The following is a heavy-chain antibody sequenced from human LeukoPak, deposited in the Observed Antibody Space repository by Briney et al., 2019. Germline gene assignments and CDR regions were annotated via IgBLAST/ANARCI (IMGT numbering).Heavy chain of an antibody. V-gene: IGHV1-2*02. D-gene: IGHD3-22*01. CDR2: INPNSGGT. CDR3: ARTYYYDSSGNKPFDY. CDR1: GYTFTGYY. J-gene: IGHJ4*02. Sequence: VASVKVSCKASGYTFTGYYMHWVRQAPGQGLEWMGWINPNSGGTNYAQKFQGRVTMTRDTSTSTAYMELRSLRSDDTAVYYCARTYYYDSSGNKPFDYWGQGTLVTVSS.